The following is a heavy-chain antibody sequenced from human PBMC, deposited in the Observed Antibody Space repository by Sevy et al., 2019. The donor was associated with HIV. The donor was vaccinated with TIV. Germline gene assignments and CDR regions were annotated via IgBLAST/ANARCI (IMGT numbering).Heavy chain of an antibody. CDR2: ISGSGSTI. CDR1: GFTFSNYY. Sequence: GGSLRLSCAASGFTFSNYYMSWIRQAPGKGLEWVSYISGSGSTIYYADSVKGQFTISRDNARTSLFLQMDSLRAEDTALYYCARDLWFGGFWGNWFDPWGQGSLVTVSS. D-gene: IGHD3-10*01. CDR3: ARDLWFGGFWGNWFDP. J-gene: IGHJ5*02. V-gene: IGHV3-11*04.